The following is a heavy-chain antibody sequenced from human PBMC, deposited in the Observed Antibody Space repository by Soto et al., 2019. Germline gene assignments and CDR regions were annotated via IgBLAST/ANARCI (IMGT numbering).Heavy chain of an antibody. Sequence: QVQLVQSGAEVKKPGSSVKVSCKASGGTFSSYAISWVRQAPGQGLEWMGGIIPIFGTANYAQKFQGRVTITAEESTSTAYMELSSLRSEDTAVYYCAREYYYGSGRSHGMDVWGQGTTVTVSS. V-gene: IGHV1-69*12. D-gene: IGHD3-10*01. J-gene: IGHJ6*02. CDR3: AREYYYGSGRSHGMDV. CDR1: GGTFSSYA. CDR2: IIPIFGTA.